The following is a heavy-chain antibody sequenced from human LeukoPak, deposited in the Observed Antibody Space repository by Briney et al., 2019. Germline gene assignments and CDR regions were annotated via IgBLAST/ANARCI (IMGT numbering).Heavy chain of an antibody. J-gene: IGHJ6*03. D-gene: IGHD1-1*01. Sequence: GGSLRLSCAASGFTVSSSYMSWVRQAPGKGLEWVSVIYSGGSTYYADSVKGRFTISRDNSKNTLYLQMNSLRAEDTAVYYCARERHDYYYMDVWGKGTTVTVSS. CDR1: GFTVSSSY. CDR2: IYSGGST. CDR3: ARERHDYYYMDV. V-gene: IGHV3-66*02.